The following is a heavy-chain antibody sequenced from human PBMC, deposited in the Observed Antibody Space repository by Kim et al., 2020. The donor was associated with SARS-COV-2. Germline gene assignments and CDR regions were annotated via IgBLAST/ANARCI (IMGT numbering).Heavy chain of an antibody. D-gene: IGHD1-26*01. V-gene: IGHV3-74*01. J-gene: IGHJ4*02. CDR3: ARGRYTGAYGYFDH. Sequence: AESVKGRFTISRDNAKSTLYLQMNSLKAEDTAVYYCARGRYTGAYGYFDHWGQGTLVTVSS.